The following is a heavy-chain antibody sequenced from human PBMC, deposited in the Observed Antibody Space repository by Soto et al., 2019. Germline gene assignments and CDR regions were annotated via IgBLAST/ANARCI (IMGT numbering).Heavy chain of an antibody. D-gene: IGHD3-9*01. Sequence: QVQLVQSGAEVKKPGSSVKVSCKASGGTFSSYAISWVRQAPGQGLEWMGGIIPIFGTANYAQKFQGRVTITADKSTSTAYMELSSLRSEDTAVYYCARAPKDYDILTGYYHNWFDPWGQGTLVTVSS. J-gene: IGHJ5*02. CDR1: GGTFSSYA. CDR3: ARAPKDYDILTGYYHNWFDP. V-gene: IGHV1-69*06. CDR2: IIPIFGTA.